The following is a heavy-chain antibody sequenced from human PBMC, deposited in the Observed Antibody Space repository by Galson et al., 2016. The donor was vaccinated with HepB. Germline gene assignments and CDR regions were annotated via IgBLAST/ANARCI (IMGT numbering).Heavy chain of an antibody. CDR2: IIPILDIA. J-gene: IGHJ4*02. CDR1: GGTFSNYA. CDR3: ARGLGSGWFGVLNY. Sequence: SCKASGGTFSNYAISWVRQAPGQGLEWVGRIIPILDIANYAQRFQGRVTITADKSTSTAYMELSSLRSEDTAVYYCARGLGSGWFGVLNYWGRGTLITVSS. D-gene: IGHD6-19*01. V-gene: IGHV1-69*04.